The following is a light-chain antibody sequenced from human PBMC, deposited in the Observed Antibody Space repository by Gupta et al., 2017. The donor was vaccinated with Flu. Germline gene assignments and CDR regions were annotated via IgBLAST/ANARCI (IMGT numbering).Light chain of an antibody. CDR1: SSDVGGYNY. CDR2: DVS. Sequence: QAALVHPLSVCGCPRQSVTISRTRTSSDVGGYNYVSWYQQHPGKAPKLMIYDVSKRPSGVPDRFSGSKSGNTASLTISGLQAEDEADYYCCSYAGSYTWVFGGGTKLTVL. V-gene: IGLV2-11*01. J-gene: IGLJ3*02. CDR3: CSYAGSYTWV.